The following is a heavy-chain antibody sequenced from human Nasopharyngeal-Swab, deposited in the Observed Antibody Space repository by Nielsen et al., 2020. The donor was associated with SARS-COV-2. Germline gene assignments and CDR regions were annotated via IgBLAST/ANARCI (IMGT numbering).Heavy chain of an antibody. CDR3: VREGVRYLEWLLPSYWHFDL. CDR1: GGTFSSYA. CDR2: INPNSGGT. D-gene: IGHD3-3*01. J-gene: IGHJ2*01. V-gene: IGHV1-2*06. Sequence: ASVKVSCKASGGTFSSYAISWVRQAPGQGLEWMGRINPNSGGTKYAQKFQGRVTMTRDTSISTAYMELSRLRSDDTAVYYCVREGVRYLEWLLPSYWHFDLWGRGTLVTVSS.